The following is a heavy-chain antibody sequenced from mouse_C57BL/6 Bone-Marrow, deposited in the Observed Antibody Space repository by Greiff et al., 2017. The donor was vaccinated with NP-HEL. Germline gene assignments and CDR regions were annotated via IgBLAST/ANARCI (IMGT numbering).Heavy chain of an antibody. V-gene: IGHV1-55*01. CDR2: IYPGSGST. CDR3: ARRVDGYYVAWFAY. D-gene: IGHD2-3*01. Sequence: VQLQQPGAELVKPGASVKMSCKASGYTFTSYWITWVKQRPGQGLEWIGDIYPGSGSTNYNEKFKSKATLTVDTSSSTAYMQLSSLTSEDSAVYYCARRVDGYYVAWFAYWGQGTLVTVSA. J-gene: IGHJ3*01. CDR1: GYTFTSYW.